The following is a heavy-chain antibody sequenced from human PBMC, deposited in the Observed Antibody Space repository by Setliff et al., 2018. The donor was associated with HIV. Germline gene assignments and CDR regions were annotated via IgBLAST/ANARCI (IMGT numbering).Heavy chain of an antibody. CDR1: GFTFSRSD. CDR3: ARTSIVVAGNDY. J-gene: IGHJ4*02. Sequence: SLKISCAASGFTFSRSDMSWVRQAPGKGLEWVSYISTGSDATYYADSVKGRFTISRDNPKNSLYLQMNSLRVEDTAVYYCARTSIVVAGNDYWGQGTLVTVSS. CDR2: ISTGSDAT. D-gene: IGHD6-19*01. V-gene: IGHV3-48*03.